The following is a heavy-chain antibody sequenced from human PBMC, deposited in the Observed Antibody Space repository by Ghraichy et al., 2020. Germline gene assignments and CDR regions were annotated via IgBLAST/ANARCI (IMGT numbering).Heavy chain of an antibody. V-gene: IGHV4-34*01. CDR1: GETFSGYY. CDR3: ARELRDESSGYFYFDS. CDR2: INQSGGT. Sequence: GSLRLSCAVYGETFSGYYWSWIRQPPGKGLEWIGDINQSGGTNFNPSLKSRVTISLDTSKNQFSLRLNSVTAADTAVYYCARELRDESSGYFYFDSWGQGTLVTVCS. D-gene: IGHD3-22*01. J-gene: IGHJ4*02.